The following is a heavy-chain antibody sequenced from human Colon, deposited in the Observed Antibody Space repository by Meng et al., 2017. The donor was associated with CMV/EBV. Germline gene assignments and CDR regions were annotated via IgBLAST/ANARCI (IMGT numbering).Heavy chain of an antibody. CDR2: IDTAGDT. CDR3: AREIEKPGNWYFDL. J-gene: IGHJ2*01. Sequence: GGSLRLSCAASGFTFSNHDIHWVRQVPGEGLEWVTAIDTAGDTYYSASVKGRFTISRENDRNSLYLQMNSLRAGATAVYYCAREIEKPGNWYFDLWGRGTLVTVSS. CDR1: GFTFSNHD. V-gene: IGHV3-13*01. D-gene: IGHD1-1*01.